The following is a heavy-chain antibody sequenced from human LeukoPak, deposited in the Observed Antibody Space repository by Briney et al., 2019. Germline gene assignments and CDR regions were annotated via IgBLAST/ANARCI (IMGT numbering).Heavy chain of an antibody. D-gene: IGHD4-17*01. CDR2: IYTSGST. J-gene: IGHJ4*02. V-gene: IGHV4-4*07. CDR1: GGSISSYY. CDR3: ARDRGDYAEKFFDY. Sequence: ASETLSLTCTVSGGSISSYYWSWIRQPAGKGLEWIGRIYTSGSTNYNPSLKSRVTMSVDTSKNQFSLKLSSVTAADTAVYYCARDRGDYAEKFFDYWGQGTLVTVSS.